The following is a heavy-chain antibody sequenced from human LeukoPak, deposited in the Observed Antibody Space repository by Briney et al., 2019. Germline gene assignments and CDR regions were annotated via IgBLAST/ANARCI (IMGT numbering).Heavy chain of an antibody. CDR1: GYTFTSYG. CDR3: ASSPTLNDAFDI. CDR2: ISAYNSNT. Sequence: ASVTVTFKASGYTFTSYGISWVRPAPGQGLAWMGWISAYNSNTNYAQKLQGRVTMTTDTSTSTVYMELRSLRSDDTAVYYCASSPTLNDAFDIWGQGTMVTVSS. J-gene: IGHJ3*02. V-gene: IGHV1-18*01.